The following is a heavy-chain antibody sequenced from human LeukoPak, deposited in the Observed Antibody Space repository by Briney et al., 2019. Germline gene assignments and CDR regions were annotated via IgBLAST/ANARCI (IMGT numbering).Heavy chain of an antibody. V-gene: IGHV3-7*01. CDR1: GVPFGSYW. J-gene: IGHJ4*02. Sequence: LGRPFRLSCLSSGVPFGSYWISWVGPATGKGMEWVANIKQDGSEKYTVASVKGRFTLSQDKAKSSLYLQMSSLWAEDTAVYYCARDRYCTTTRCSDYWGQGTLVTVSS. CDR3: ARDRYCTTTRCSDY. CDR2: IKQDGSEK. D-gene: IGHD2-2*01.